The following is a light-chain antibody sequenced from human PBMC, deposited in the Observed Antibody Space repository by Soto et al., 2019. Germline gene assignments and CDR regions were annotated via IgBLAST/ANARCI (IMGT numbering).Light chain of an antibody. V-gene: IGKV3-20*01. CDR3: QQYGSSPNT. CDR2: GAS. Sequence: EIGLTQSRGTLSLSPGERATLSCRASQSVSSSYLAWYQQKPGQAPRLLIYGASSRATGIPDRYSGSGSGTDFTLTISRLEPEDFAVYYCQQYGSSPNTFGQGTKLEIK. CDR1: QSVSSSY. J-gene: IGKJ2*01.